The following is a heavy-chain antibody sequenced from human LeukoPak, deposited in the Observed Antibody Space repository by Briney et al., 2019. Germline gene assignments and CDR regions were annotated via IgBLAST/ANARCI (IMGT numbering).Heavy chain of an antibody. CDR1: GYTFTGYY. CDR3: ARGDRKQWLVPWGADY. Sequence: ASVKVSCKASGYTFTGYYMHWVRQAPGQGLEWMGWINPNSGGTNYAQKFQGRVTMTRDTSISTAYMELSRLRSDDTAVYYCARGDRKQWLVPWGADYWGQGTLVTVSS. V-gene: IGHV1-2*02. D-gene: IGHD6-19*01. CDR2: INPNSGGT. J-gene: IGHJ4*02.